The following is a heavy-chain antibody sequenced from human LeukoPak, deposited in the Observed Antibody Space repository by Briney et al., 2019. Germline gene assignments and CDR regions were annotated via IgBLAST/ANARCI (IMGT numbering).Heavy chain of an antibody. D-gene: IGHD2-2*01. CDR3: ARDPPYCSSTSCPFDY. CDR2: ISAYNGNT. J-gene: IGHJ4*02. CDR1: GYTFTSYG. V-gene: IGHV1-18*01. Sequence: ASVKVSCKASGYTFTSYGISWVRQAPGQGLEWMGWISAYNGNTNYAQKLQGRVTMTTDTSTSTAYMELRSLRSDDTAVYYCARDPPYCSSTSCPFDYWGQGTLVTVSS.